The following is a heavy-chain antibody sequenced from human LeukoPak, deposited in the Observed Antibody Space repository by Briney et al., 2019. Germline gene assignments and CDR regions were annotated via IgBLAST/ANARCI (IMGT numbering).Heavy chain of an antibody. CDR3: ARDREEGYCSGGSCYWGYYYYYGMDV. Sequence: SQTLSLTCAISGDSVSSNSAAWNWIRQSPSRGLEWLGRTYYRSKWYNDDAVSVKSRITINPDTSKNQFSLQLNSVTPEDTAVYYCARDREEGYCSGGSCYWGYYYYYGMDVWGQGTTVTVSS. CDR2: TYYRSKWYN. CDR1: GDSVSSNSAA. V-gene: IGHV6-1*01. J-gene: IGHJ6*02. D-gene: IGHD2-15*01.